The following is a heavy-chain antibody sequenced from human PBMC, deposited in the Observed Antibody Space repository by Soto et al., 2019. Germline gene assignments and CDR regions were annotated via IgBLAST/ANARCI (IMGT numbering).Heavy chain of an antibody. J-gene: IGHJ5*02. CDR1: GGSISSGGYY. Sequence: PSETLSLTCTVSGGSISSGGYYWSWIRQHPGKGLEWIGYIYYSGSTYYNPSLKSRVTISVDTSKNQFSLKLSSVTAADTAVYYCARDLGNDYSNYGGFWFDPWGQGTLVTVSS. V-gene: IGHV4-31*03. CDR3: ARDLGNDYSNYGGFWFDP. D-gene: IGHD4-4*01. CDR2: IYYSGST.